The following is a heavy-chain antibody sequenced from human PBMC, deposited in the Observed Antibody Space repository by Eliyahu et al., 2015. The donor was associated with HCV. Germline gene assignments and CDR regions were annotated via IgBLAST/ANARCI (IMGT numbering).Heavy chain of an antibody. V-gene: IGHV3-15*07. CDR1: GFTFSNAW. CDR3: TTDPSPHYYYYGMDV. D-gene: IGHD2-2*01. Sequence: EVQLVESGGGLVKPGGSLRLSCXASGFTFSNAWMNWVRQAPGKGLEWVGRIKXKTDGGTTDYAAPVKGRFTISRDDSKNTLYLQMNSLKTEDTAVYYCTTDPSPHYYYYGMDVWGQGTTVTVSS. CDR2: IKXKTDGGTT. J-gene: IGHJ6*02.